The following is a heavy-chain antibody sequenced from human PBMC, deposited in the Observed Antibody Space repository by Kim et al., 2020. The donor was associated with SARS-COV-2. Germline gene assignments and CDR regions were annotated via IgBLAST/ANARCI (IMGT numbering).Heavy chain of an antibody. V-gene: IGHV3-15*01. J-gene: IGHJ4*02. D-gene: IGHD1-26*01. CDR2: GRTT. CDR3: ISREWELY. Sequence: GRTTDYPAPVKGRFTISRDDSKNTLYLQMNSLKTEDTAVYYCISREWELYWGQGTLVTVSS.